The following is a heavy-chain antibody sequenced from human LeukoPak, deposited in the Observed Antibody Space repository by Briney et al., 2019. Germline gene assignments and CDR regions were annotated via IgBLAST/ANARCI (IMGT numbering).Heavy chain of an antibody. V-gene: IGHV4-59*01. Sequence: SSETLSLTCTVSGGSISSYYWSWIRQPPGKGQEWIGYIYYSGSTTYNPSLKSRVTISVDTSKNQFSLKLSSVTAADTAVYYCARGFAYGDTGSFDYWGQGTLVTVSS. CDR2: IYYSGST. CDR1: GGSISSYY. CDR3: ARGFAYGDTGSFDY. J-gene: IGHJ4*02. D-gene: IGHD4-17*01.